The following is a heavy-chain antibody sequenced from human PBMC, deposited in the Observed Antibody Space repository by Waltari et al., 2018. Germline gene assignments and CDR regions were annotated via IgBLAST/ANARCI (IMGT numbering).Heavy chain of an antibody. CDR2: INRDGVGR. D-gene: IGHD6-13*01. Sequence: EEQLVESGGGLIQPGESLRVSCVVSGFTFSRYWMNWVRQAPGKGLVWVARINRDGVGRSYADSGKCRLTISRDNAKNTVYLQMKSLRAEDTAVYYCARVARKTYSSPVPGRDYYYGMDVWGLGTTVTVSS. CDR1: GFTFSRYW. J-gene: IGHJ6*02. V-gene: IGHV3-74*01. CDR3: ARVARKTYSSPVPGRDYYYGMDV.